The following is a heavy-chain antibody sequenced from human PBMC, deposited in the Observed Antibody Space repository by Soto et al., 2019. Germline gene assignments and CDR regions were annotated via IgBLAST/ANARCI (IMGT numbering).Heavy chain of an antibody. CDR1: GGTFSSYT. V-gene: IGHV1-69*04. Sequence: SVKVSCKASGGTFSSYTISWVRQAPGQGLEWMGRIIPILGIANYAQKFQGRVTITADKSTSTAYMELSSLRSEDTAVYYCARELTPGIFGVVSPYYYMDVWGKGTTVTVSS. D-gene: IGHD3-3*01. CDR2: IIPILGIA. J-gene: IGHJ6*03. CDR3: ARELTPGIFGVVSPYYYMDV.